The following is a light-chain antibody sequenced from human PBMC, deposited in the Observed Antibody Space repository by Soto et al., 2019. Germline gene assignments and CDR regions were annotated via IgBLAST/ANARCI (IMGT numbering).Light chain of an antibody. Sequence: EIVMTQSPATLSVSPGERATLSCRASQSVNSNLAWYQPKPGQAPRILIYGASTRATAIPARFSGSGSGTEFTLTISSLQAEDFAVYYCQQYNDWPRTFGGGTKVEIK. V-gene: IGKV3-15*01. J-gene: IGKJ4*01. CDR1: QSVNSN. CDR2: GAS. CDR3: QQYNDWPRT.